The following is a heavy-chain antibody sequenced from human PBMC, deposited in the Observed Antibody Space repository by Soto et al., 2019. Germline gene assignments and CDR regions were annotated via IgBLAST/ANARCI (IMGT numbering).Heavy chain of an antibody. Sequence: QVQLVESGGGVVQPGRSLRLSCAASGFTFSSYGMHWVRQAPGKGLEWVAVISYDGSNKYYADSVKGRFTISRDNSKKTLYLQMNSLRAEDTAVYYCAKNAGSGRWGHYYDGIDVWGQGTTVTVSS. CDR1: GFTFSSYG. CDR3: AKNAGSGRWGHYYDGIDV. J-gene: IGHJ6*02. CDR2: ISYDGSNK. V-gene: IGHV3-30*18. D-gene: IGHD3-10*01.